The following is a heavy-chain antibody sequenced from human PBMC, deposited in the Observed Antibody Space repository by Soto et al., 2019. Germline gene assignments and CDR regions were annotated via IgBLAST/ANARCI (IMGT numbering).Heavy chain of an antibody. CDR2: INPNSGGT. Sequence: ASVKVSCKASGYTFTGYYMHWVRQAPGQGLEWMGWINPNSGGTNYAQKFQGWVTMTRDTSISTAYMELSRLRSDDTAVYYCTRDLRITMVRGVTEGYGMDVWGQGTMVTVSS. D-gene: IGHD3-10*01. CDR3: TRDLRITMVRGVTEGYGMDV. J-gene: IGHJ6*02. V-gene: IGHV1-2*04. CDR1: GYTFTGYY.